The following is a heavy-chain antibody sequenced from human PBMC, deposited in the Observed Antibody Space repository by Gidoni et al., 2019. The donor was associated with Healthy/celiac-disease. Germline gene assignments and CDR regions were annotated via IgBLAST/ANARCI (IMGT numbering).Heavy chain of an antibody. CDR2: ISYDGSNK. CDR1: GFTFSSYG. D-gene: IGHD2-2*01. V-gene: IGHV3-30*18. J-gene: IGHJ6*03. Sequence: QVQLVESGGGVVQPGRSLRLSCAASGFTFSSYGMHWVRQGSGKGLEWVAVISYDGSNKYYADSVKGRFTISRDNSKNTLYLQMNSLRAEDTAVYYCANSGNCSSTSCYLWYYYYMDVWGKGTTVTVSS. CDR3: ANSGNCSSTSCYLWYYYYMDV.